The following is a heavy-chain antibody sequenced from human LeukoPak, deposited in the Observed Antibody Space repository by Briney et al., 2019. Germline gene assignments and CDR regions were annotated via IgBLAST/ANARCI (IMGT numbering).Heavy chain of an antibody. CDR2: SGST. CDR1: GGSISGDSYY. Sequence: PSETLSLTCTVSGGSISGDSYYWSWSRQPAGKGLEWIGRSGSTNYNPSLKSRVTISVDTSKNQFSLKLSSVTAADTAVYYCARDSPYDAFDIWGQGTMVTVSS. CDR3: ARDSPYDAFDI. J-gene: IGHJ3*02. V-gene: IGHV4-61*02.